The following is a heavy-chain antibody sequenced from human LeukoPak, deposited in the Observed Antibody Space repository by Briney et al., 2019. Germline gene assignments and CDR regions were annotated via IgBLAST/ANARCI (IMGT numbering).Heavy chain of an antibody. CDR1: GFTFSSYT. Sequence: GSLELSCAGSGFTFSSYTMNWVRPAPGKGLEWVSYISSSSSTIYYADSVKGRFTISRDNSKNTLYLQMNSLRAEDTAVYYCAKGVTTIAPFDYWGQGTLVTVSS. V-gene: IGHV3-48*01. CDR2: ISSSSSTI. D-gene: IGHD5-12*01. CDR3: AKGVTTIAPFDY. J-gene: IGHJ4*02.